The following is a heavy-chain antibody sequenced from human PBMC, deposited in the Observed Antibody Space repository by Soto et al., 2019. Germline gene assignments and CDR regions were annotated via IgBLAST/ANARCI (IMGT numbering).Heavy chain of an antibody. CDR1: GGSISSSY. Sequence: SETLSLTCTVSGGSISSSYWSWIRQPPGKGLEWLAYIYDDGSANYNPSLKSRATISLDMSKNQFSLKLTSVTAADTAVYYCARDKYCSGGSCRKNWFDPWGQGTLVTVS. CDR3: ARDKYCSGGSCRKNWFDP. CDR2: IYDDGSA. D-gene: IGHD2-15*01. J-gene: IGHJ5*02. V-gene: IGHV4-59*01.